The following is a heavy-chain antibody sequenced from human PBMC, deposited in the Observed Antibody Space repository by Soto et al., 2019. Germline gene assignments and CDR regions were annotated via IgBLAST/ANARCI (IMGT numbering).Heavy chain of an antibody. CDR1: GFTFSSYG. Sequence: QVQLVESGGGVVQPGRSLRLSCAASGFTFSSYGMHWVRQAPGKGLEWVAVIWYDGSNKYYADSVKGRFTISRDNSKNTVYLQMNSLRADDKAVYYCASAYYYGSGMLYGMDVWGQGTTVTVSS. J-gene: IGHJ6*02. V-gene: IGHV3-33*01. D-gene: IGHD3-10*01. CDR3: ASAYYYGSGMLYGMDV. CDR2: IWYDGSNK.